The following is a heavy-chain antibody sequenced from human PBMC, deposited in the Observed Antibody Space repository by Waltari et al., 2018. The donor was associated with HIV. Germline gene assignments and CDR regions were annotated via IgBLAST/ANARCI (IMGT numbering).Heavy chain of an antibody. Sequence: VQLVESGGGVVQPGMSLSLSCAASGFTFSTYGLHWVRQAPGKGLEWVAGIWYDGSNKYYADSVKGRLTISRDNSKNTVYLQINRLRAEDTAVYYCAREGHYYGSGRFGGDYWGQGTLVTVSS. CDR3: AREGHYYGSGRFGGDY. V-gene: IGHV3-33*01. J-gene: IGHJ4*02. CDR1: GFTFSTYG. CDR2: IWYDGSNK. D-gene: IGHD3-10*01.